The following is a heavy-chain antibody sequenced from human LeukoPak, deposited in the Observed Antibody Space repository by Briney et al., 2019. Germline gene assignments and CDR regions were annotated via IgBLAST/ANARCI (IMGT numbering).Heavy chain of an antibody. V-gene: IGHV1-18*01. D-gene: IGHD3-22*01. CDR1: GYTFTSYG. Sequence: ASVKVSCKASGYTFTSYGISWVRQAPGQGLEWMGWISAYNGNTNYAQKLQGRVTMTTDTSTSTAYMELRSLRSDDTAVYYCAKSDSSGYYPYAEYFQHWGQGTLVTVSS. J-gene: IGHJ1*01. CDR2: ISAYNGNT. CDR3: AKSDSSGYYPYAEYFQH.